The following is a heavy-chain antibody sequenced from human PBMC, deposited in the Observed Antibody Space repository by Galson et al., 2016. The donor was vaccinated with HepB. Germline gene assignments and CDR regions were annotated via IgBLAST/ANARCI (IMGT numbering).Heavy chain of an antibody. CDR3: TARWLQEGVLFDY. Sequence: SLRLSCAASGFSFSGSAVHWVRQASGKGLEWVGRIRDRPNNYATAYVASAKGRFTISRDDSKNMAYLQMNSLKNEDTAVYYCTARWLQEGVLFDYWGQGTLVTVSS. V-gene: IGHV3-73*01. J-gene: IGHJ4*02. D-gene: IGHD4-23*01. CDR2: IRDRPNNYAT. CDR1: GFSFSGSA.